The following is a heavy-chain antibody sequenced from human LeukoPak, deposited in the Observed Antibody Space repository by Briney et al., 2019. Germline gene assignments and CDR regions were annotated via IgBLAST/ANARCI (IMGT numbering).Heavy chain of an antibody. CDR1: GFTFDDYG. V-gene: IGHV3-20*04. Sequence: GGSLRLSCAASGFTFDDYGMSWVRQAPGKGLEWVSGINWNGGSTGYADSVKGRFTISRDNAKNSLYLQMNSLRAEDTALYYCARGYVDTAMVGAYYMDVWGKGTTVTVSS. J-gene: IGHJ6*03. CDR3: ARGYVDTAMVGAYYMDV. D-gene: IGHD5-18*01. CDR2: INWNGGST.